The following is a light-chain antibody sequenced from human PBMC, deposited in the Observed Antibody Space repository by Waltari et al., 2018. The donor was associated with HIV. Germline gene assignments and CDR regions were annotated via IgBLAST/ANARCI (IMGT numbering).Light chain of an antibody. Sequence: QSVLAQPPSASGTPGQRVTLSCSGGSSNIGTSSVNWYQQVPGTAPKLPIYNNNQGPSGVPDRFSGSKSGTSASLAISGLQSEDEADYYCATWEHRLNGPIFGGGTRLTVL. CDR1: SSNIGTSS. CDR3: ATWEHRLNGPI. V-gene: IGLV1-44*01. CDR2: NNN. J-gene: IGLJ2*01.